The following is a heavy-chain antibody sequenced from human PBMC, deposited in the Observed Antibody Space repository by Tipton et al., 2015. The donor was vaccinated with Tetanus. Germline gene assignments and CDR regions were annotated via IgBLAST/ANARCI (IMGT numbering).Heavy chain of an antibody. CDR3: VKVSDSRTAPRIFHYYGMDV. J-gene: IGHJ6*02. V-gene: IGHV3-23*01. Sequence: SLRLSCAASGFTFSSYDMNWVRQAPGKGLEWVSLISASGDSSNYADPVKGRFTISRDNSKSTLYLQMNSLRAEDTAVYYCVKVSDSRTAPRIFHYYGMDVWGPGTTVTVSS. CDR1: GFTFSSYD. D-gene: IGHD6-13*01. CDR2: ISASGDSS.